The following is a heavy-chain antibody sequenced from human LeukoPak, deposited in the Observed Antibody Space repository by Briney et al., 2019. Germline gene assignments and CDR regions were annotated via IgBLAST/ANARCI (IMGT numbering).Heavy chain of an antibody. D-gene: IGHD3-10*01. V-gene: IGHV3-23*01. CDR1: GFTFSNYA. J-gene: IGHJ4*02. Sequence: GGSLRLSCAASGFTFSNYAMSWVRQAPGKGLEWVSAISGSGGSTYYVDSVKGRFTISRDNSKNTLYLQMNSLRAEDTAVYYCAKDRSSSGSYFDYWGQGTLVTVSS. CDR3: AKDRSSSGSYFDY. CDR2: ISGSGGST.